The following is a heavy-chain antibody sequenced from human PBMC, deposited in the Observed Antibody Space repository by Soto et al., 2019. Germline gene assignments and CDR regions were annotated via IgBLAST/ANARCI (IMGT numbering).Heavy chain of an antibody. CDR2: INHVGGT. V-gene: IGHV4-34*01. J-gene: IGHJ5*02. CDR3: VRIRYQLPSSVLWLDP. CDR1: GGFLSESC. Sequence: SETLSLTFAVYGGFLSESCWTWIRQPPVKGLEWIGEINHVGGTNYNPSLKSRVTMSVDTSQNQFSLRLISVTAADTAMYFCVRIRYQLPSSVLWLDPVGQGPPVNVS. D-gene: IGHD3-16*01.